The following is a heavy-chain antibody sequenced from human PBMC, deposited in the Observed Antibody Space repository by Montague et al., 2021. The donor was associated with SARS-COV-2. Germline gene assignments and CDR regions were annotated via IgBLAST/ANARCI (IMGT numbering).Heavy chain of an antibody. J-gene: IGHJ4*02. V-gene: IGHV2-70*17. D-gene: IGHD5-24*01. CDR3: AQCRDGYKSGLYFDY. Sequence: PALVIPTQTLTLTCTFSGFSLSTSVMSVSWIRQPPGKALEWLARIDWDDYEFYSTSLKTRLTISKDTSKNQVVLTMTNMDPVDTATYYCAQCRDGYKSGLYFDYWGQGTLVTVSS. CDR2: IDWDDYE. CDR1: GFSLSTSVMS.